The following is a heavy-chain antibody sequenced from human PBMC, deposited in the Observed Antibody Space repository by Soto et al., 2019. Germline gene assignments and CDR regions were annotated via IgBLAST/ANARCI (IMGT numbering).Heavy chain of an antibody. J-gene: IGHJ5*02. V-gene: IGHV3-21*01. CDR3: ARDRYCSGGSCYSRWFDP. CDR2: ISSSSSYI. D-gene: IGHD2-15*01. Sequence: GGSLRLSCAASGFTFSSYSMNWVRQAPGKGLEWVSSISSSSSYIYYADSVKGRFTISRDNAKNSLYLQMNSLRAEDTAVYYCARDRYCSGGSCYSRWFDPWGQGTLVTVSS. CDR1: GFTFSSYS.